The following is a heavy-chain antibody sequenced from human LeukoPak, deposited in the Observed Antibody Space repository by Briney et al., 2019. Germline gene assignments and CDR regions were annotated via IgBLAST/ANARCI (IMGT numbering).Heavy chain of an antibody. D-gene: IGHD5-18*01. Sequence: SETLSLTCAVYGGSFSGYYWSWIRQPPGKGLEWIGEINHSGSTNYNPSLKSRVTISVGTSKNQFSLKLSSVTAADTAVYYCARGGYLFDYWGQGTLVTVSS. V-gene: IGHV4-34*01. CDR2: INHSGST. J-gene: IGHJ4*02. CDR3: ARGGYLFDY. CDR1: GGSFSGYY.